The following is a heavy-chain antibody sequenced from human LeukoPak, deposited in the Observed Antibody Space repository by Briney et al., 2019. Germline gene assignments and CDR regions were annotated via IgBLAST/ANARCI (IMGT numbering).Heavy chain of an antibody. CDR3: ARLSYYYYMDV. Sequence: SETLSLTCTVSGGSISSYYWSWIRQPPGKGLEWIWYIYTSGSTNYNPSLKSRVTISVDTSKNQFSLKLSSVTAADTAVYYCARLSYYYYMDVWGKGTTVTVSS. V-gene: IGHV4-4*09. J-gene: IGHJ6*03. CDR1: GGSISSYY. D-gene: IGHD2/OR15-2a*01. CDR2: IYTSGST.